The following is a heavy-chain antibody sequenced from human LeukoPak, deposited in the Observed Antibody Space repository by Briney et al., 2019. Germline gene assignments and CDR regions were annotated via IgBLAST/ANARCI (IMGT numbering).Heavy chain of an antibody. CDR3: ASGMTTAAPHYYYYGMDV. J-gene: IGHJ6*02. Sequence: GGSLRLSCAASGFTFSSYAMHWVRQAPGKGLEWVAVISYDGSNKYYADSVKGRFTISRDNSKNTLYLQMNSLRAEDTAVYYCASGMTTAAPHYYYYGMDVWGQGITVTVSS. CDR2: ISYDGSNK. D-gene: IGHD4-17*01. CDR1: GFTFSSYA. V-gene: IGHV3-30-3*01.